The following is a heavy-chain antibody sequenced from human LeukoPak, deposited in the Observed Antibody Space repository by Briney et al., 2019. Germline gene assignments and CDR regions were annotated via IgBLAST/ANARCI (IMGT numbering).Heavy chain of an antibody. CDR1: GGSISSYY. D-gene: IGHD3-3*01. CDR3: ARSGYYGREFDY. CDR2: IYYSGST. Sequence: PSETLSLTCTVSGGSISSYYWSWIRQPPGKGLEWIGYIYYSGSTTYNPSPKSRVTISVDTSKNQFSLKLSSVTAADTAVYYCARSGYYGREFDYWGQGTLVTVSS. J-gene: IGHJ4*02. V-gene: IGHV4-59*01.